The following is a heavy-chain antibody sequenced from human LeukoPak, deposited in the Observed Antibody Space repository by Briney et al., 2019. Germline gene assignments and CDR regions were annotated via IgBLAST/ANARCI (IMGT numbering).Heavy chain of an antibody. CDR3: AKAGYSTSWYYLDF. Sequence: PGGSLRLSCVASDFTFSDYGMHWVRQAPGKGLEWVAFIRFDGGNEIYGDSVKGRFTISRDDSKDTLYLQMNSLSAEDTAVYFCAKAGYSTSWYYLDFWGQGTLVTVSS. CDR1: DFTFSDYG. CDR2: IRFDGGNE. J-gene: IGHJ4*02. D-gene: IGHD6-13*01. V-gene: IGHV3-30*02.